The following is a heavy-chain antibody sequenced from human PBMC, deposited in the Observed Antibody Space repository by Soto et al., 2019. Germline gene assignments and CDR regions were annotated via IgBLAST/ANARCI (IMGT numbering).Heavy chain of an antibody. Sequence: SETLSLTCTVSADSFSKYYWTCIRQPPGKGLEWIGYIYYNGNTNYNPSLKMRVTISVDTSKKEIPLKLSSVTAADTAVYYCASVTFGGVVLAHWGQGTLVTVSS. V-gene: IGHV4-59*01. CDR1: ADSFSKYY. J-gene: IGHJ4*02. CDR3: ASVTFGGVVLAH. D-gene: IGHD3-16*01. CDR2: IYYNGNT.